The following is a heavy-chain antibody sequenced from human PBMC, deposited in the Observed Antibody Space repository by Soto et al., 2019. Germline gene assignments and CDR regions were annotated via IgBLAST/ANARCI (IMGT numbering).Heavy chain of an antibody. D-gene: IGHD6-13*01. J-gene: IGHJ6*02. CDR3: ARTSAAGNYYYGLDV. CDR1: GYSFTSYW. CDR2: IYPGDSDT. V-gene: IGHV5-51*01. Sequence: EVQLVQSGAEVKKPGESLKISCKGSGYSFTSYWIGWVRQMPGKGLEWMGIIYPGDSDTRYSPSFQGQVTISADKSTXTAYLQWSSLKASDTAMYYCARTSAAGNYYYGLDVWGQGTTVTVSS.